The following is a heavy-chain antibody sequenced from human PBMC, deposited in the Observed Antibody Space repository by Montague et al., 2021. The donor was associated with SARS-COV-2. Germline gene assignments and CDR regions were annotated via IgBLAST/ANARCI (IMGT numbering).Heavy chain of an antibody. V-gene: IGHV4-59*01. CDR1: GDSSSSDN. Sequence: SETLSLTCEVAGDSSSSDNWGWIGRAPGRRLVWMGYVMYTAGTKKNTSLNTRVTLTLDTPTNHFSLKLSSVTAADTAVYYCARAENTCFIANCVNYFEVWGLGAMVTVSS. J-gene: IGHJ4*02. D-gene: IGHD1-1*01. CDR2: VMYTAGT. CDR3: ARAENTCFIANCVNYFEV.